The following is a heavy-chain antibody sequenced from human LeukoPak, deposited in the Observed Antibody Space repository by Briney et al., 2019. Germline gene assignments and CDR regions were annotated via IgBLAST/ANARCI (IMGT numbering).Heavy chain of an antibody. CDR3: ATYSNWVAGDV. CDR2: IKDDGGET. D-gene: IGHD7-27*01. J-gene: IGHJ6*02. Sequence: GGSLRLPCAASGFTFSETWMSWVRQAPGKGLEWVAAIKDDGGETDYVDSVKGRFTISRDNAKNSLYLQMNSLTAEDTAVYYCATYSNWVAGDVWGQGTTVSVSS. V-gene: IGHV3-7*01. CDR1: GFTFSETW.